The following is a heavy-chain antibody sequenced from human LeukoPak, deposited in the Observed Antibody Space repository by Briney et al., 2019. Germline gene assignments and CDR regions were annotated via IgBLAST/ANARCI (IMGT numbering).Heavy chain of an antibody. Sequence: ASVKVSCKASGYTFTGYYMHWVRQAPGQGLEWMGWINPNSGGTNYAQKFQGRVTMTRDTSIGTAYMELSRLRSDDTAVYYCARDESSGWYYFDYWGQGTLVTVSS. CDR3: ARDESSGWYYFDY. D-gene: IGHD6-19*01. V-gene: IGHV1-2*02. J-gene: IGHJ4*02. CDR1: GYTFTGYY. CDR2: INPNSGGT.